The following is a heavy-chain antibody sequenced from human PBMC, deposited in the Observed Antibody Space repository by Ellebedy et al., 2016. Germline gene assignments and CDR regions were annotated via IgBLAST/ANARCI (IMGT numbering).Heavy chain of an antibody. V-gene: IGHV3-23*01. J-gene: IGHJ4*02. CDR3: AKDGCGGDCYSLGGYFDY. CDR2: ISGSGGSK. CDR1: GFTFSSYA. D-gene: IGHD2-21*02. Sequence: GESLKISCAASGFTFSSYAMSWVRQAPGKGLEWVSAISGSGGSKYYADSVKGRFTISRDNSKNTLYLQMNSLRAEDTAVYYCAKDGCGGDCYSLGGYFDYWGQGTLVTVSS.